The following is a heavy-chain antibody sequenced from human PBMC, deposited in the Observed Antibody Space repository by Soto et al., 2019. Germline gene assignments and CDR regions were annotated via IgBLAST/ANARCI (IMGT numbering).Heavy chain of an antibody. Sequence: VGSLRLSCAASGFTFSSYAMSWVRQAPGKGLEWVSAIGGSGGSTYYADSVKGRFTISRDNSKNTLYLQMNSLRAEDTAVYYCAKDIVVVPAAMGNYYYYGMDVCGQRTTVTVSS. CDR3: AKDIVVVPAAMGNYYYYGMDV. V-gene: IGHV3-23*01. CDR2: IGGSGGST. J-gene: IGHJ6*02. CDR1: GFTFSSYA. D-gene: IGHD2-2*01.